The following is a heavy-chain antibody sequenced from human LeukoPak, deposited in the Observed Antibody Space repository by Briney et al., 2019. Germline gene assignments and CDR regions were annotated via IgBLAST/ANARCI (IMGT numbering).Heavy chain of an antibody. D-gene: IGHD2-2*01. V-gene: IGHV4-34*01. CDR3: ARGEGCSSTSCYFDY. CDR1: GGSFSVYY. J-gene: IGHJ4*02. Sequence: PSETLSLTCALYGGSFSVYYWSWTRHPPGKGLEWNGEINHSGSTNYNPSLKSRVTIPVDTTKNQFSLKPSSVTAADTAVYYCARGEGCSSTSCYFDYWGQGTLVTVSS. CDR2: INHSGST.